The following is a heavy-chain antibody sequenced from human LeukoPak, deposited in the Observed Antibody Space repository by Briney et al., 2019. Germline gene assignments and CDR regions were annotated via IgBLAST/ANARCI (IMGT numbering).Heavy chain of an antibody. CDR1: GGSISSYY. CDR3: ARDNYDPRVGYYYYGMDV. D-gene: IGHD3-3*01. CDR2: IYYSGST. J-gene: IGHJ6*02. Sequence: NPSETLSLTCTVSGGSISSYYWSWIRQPPGKGLEWIGYIYYSGSTNYNPSLKSRVTISVDTSKNQFSLKLSSVTAADTAVYYCARDNYDPRVGYYYYGMDVWGQGTTVTVSS. V-gene: IGHV4-59*01.